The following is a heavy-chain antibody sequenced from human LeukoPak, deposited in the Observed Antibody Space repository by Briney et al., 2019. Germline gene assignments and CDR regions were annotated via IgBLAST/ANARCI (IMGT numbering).Heavy chain of an antibody. D-gene: IGHD4-23*01. CDR3: ARATTVVTPGDY. CDR2: ISYDGSNK. CDR1: GFTFSSYA. Sequence: GRSLRLSCAASGFTFSSYAMHWVRQAPGKGLGWVAVISYDGSNKYYADSVKGRFTLSRDNAKNTLYLQMDSLRAEDTALYYCARATTVVTPGDYWGQGTLVTVSS. V-gene: IGHV3-30*01. J-gene: IGHJ4*02.